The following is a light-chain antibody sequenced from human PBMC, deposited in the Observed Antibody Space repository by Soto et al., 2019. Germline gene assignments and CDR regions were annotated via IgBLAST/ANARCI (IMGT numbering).Light chain of an antibody. CDR3: QQRSNWPLT. J-gene: IGKJ4*01. V-gene: IGKV3-11*01. CDR2: DAS. CDR1: QSVSSY. Sequence: EIVLAQSPATLCLSPGERATLSCRASQSVSSYLAWYQQKPGQAPRLLIYDASNRATGIPARFSGSASGTDFTLTISSLEPEDFAVYYCQQRSNWPLTFGGGTKVDIK.